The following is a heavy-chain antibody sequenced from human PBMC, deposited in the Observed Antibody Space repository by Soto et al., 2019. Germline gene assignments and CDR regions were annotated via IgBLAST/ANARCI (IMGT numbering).Heavy chain of an antibody. CDR3: AKDSGYHYASGSYFGF. CDR1: GFTFSTYA. CDR2: ISGSGGST. Sequence: GGSLRLSCAASGFTFSTYAMSWVRQAPGKGLEWVSAISGSGGSTYYADSVKGRFTISRDNSKNTLCLQMNSLRAEDTALYYCAKDSGYHYASGSYFGFWGQGTLVTVSS. J-gene: IGHJ4*02. D-gene: IGHD3-10*01. V-gene: IGHV3-23*01.